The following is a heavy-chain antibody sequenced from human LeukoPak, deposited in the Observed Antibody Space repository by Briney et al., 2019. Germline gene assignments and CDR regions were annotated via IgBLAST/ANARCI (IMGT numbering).Heavy chain of an antibody. V-gene: IGHV4-39*01. D-gene: IGHD4-17*01. J-gene: IGHJ6*03. CDR1: GGSISSSSYY. Sequence: PSETLSLTCTVSGGSISSSSYYWGWIRQPPGKGLEWIGSIYYSGSTYYNPSLKSRVTISVDTSKNQFSLKLSSVTAADTAVYYCARHKITYGDYGSYYYMDVWGKGTTVTISS. CDR2: IYYSGST. CDR3: ARHKITYGDYGSYYYMDV.